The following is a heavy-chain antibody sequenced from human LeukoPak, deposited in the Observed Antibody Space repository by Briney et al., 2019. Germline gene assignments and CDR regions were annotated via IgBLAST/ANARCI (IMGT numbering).Heavy chain of an antibody. Sequence: PGGSLRLSCAASGFTFSSYGMHWVRQGPGRELEWVAVISPDGSGKFYADSVKGRFTISRDNPMNTLFLQMNSLRGDDTAVYYCAKERGAFSSYDYWGQGTLVTVSS. J-gene: IGHJ4*02. CDR3: AKERGAFSSYDY. D-gene: IGHD3-10*01. CDR2: ISPDGSGK. CDR1: GFTFSSYG. V-gene: IGHV3-30*18.